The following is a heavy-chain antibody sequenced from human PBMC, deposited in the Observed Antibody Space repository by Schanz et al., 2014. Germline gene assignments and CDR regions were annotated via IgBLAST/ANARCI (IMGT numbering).Heavy chain of an antibody. CDR1: GGTFSSDT. Sequence: QVHLVQSGAEVKKPGSSVKVSCKASGGTFSSDTFSWVRQAPGQGLEWMGRIVPIAGITNYAQRFQGRVTITADKSTTTAYMELNSLNSDDAAVYYCATLDYADSASWGQGTLVTVSS. V-gene: IGHV1-69*02. J-gene: IGHJ5*02. CDR2: IVPIAGIT. D-gene: IGHD4-17*01. CDR3: ATLDYADSAS.